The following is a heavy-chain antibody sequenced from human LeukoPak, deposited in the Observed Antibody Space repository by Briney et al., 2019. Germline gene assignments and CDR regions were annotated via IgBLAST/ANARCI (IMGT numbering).Heavy chain of an antibody. J-gene: IGHJ6*02. V-gene: IGHV4-4*02. D-gene: IGHD2-15*01. Sequence: SETLSLTCAVSGGSISSSNWWSWVRQPPGKGLEWIGEIYHSGSTNYNPSLKSRVTISVDKSKNQFSLKLSSVTAADTAVYYCARDHRGCSGGSCYSFHYYYGMDVWGQGTTVTVSS. CDR1: GGSISSSNW. CDR2: IYHSGST. CDR3: ARDHRGCSGGSCYSFHYYYGMDV.